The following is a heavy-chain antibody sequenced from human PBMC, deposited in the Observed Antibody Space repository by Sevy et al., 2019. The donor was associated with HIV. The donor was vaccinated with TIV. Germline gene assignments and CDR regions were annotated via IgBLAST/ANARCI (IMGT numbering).Heavy chain of an antibody. D-gene: IGHD5-18*01. CDR2: IYPGDSDT. Sequence: GESLKISCKGSGYSFTSYWIGWVRQMPGKGLEWMGIIYPGDSDTRYSPSFQGQVTISADKSISTAYLQWSSLKASDTAMYYCARQVDTAMVTAPNYYYMDVWGKGTTVTVSS. CDR1: GYSFTSYW. V-gene: IGHV5-51*01. J-gene: IGHJ6*03. CDR3: ARQVDTAMVTAPNYYYMDV.